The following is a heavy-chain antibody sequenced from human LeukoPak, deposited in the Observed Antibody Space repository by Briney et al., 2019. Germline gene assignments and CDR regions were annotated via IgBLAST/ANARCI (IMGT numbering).Heavy chain of an antibody. CDR3: AKDIDWLAFED. V-gene: IGHV3-23*01. J-gene: IGHJ4*02. Sequence: GGSLRLSCAASGFTFSSYSMNWVRQAPGKGPEWVSGIGPSGDKTYYADSVKGRFTISRDNSENTVYLQMNSLRVEDTALYYCAKDIDWLAFEDWGQGTLVTVSS. CDR1: GFTFSSYS. D-gene: IGHD6-19*01. CDR2: IGPSGDKT.